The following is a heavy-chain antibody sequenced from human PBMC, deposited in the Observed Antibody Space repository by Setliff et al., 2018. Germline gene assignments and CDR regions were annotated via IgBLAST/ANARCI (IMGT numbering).Heavy chain of an antibody. CDR2: IYYSGST. V-gene: IGHV4-59*12. CDR3: ARAPYYYDSSGYWGAFDY. Sequence: PSETLSLTCTVSGGSISSYYWSWIRQPPGKGLEWIGYIYYSGSTNYNPSLKSRVTIFVDTSKNQFSLKLNSVTAADMAVYYCARAPYYYDSSGYWGAFDYWGQGTLVTVSS. J-gene: IGHJ4*02. CDR1: GGSISSYY. D-gene: IGHD3-22*01.